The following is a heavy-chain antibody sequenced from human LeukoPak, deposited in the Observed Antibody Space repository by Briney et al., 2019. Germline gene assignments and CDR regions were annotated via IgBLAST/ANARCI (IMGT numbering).Heavy chain of an antibody. D-gene: IGHD3-9*01. J-gene: IGHJ4*02. Sequence: GGSLRLSCAASGFTFSDYYMSWVRQAPGKGLEWVSGISGSGGTTYYADSVKGRFTISRDNSKNTLDLQMNSLRVEDTAIYYCAKDRTAQNFDWYPYYFDSWGPGTLVTVSS. CDR3: AKDRTAQNFDWYPYYFDS. CDR2: ISGSGGTT. CDR1: GFTFSDYY. V-gene: IGHV3-23*01.